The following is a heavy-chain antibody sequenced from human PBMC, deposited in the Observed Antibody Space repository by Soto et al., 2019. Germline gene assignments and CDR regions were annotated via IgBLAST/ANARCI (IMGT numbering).Heavy chain of an antibody. Sequence: GASVKVSCQASGGTFSSYTISWVRQAPGQGLEWMGRIIPILGIANYAQKFQGRVTITADKSTSTAYMELSSLRSEDTAVYYCASIRYYYGSGSYYNTPTYSYYMDVWGKGTTVTVSS. CDR2: IIPILGIA. V-gene: IGHV1-69*02. J-gene: IGHJ6*03. D-gene: IGHD3-10*01. CDR3: ASIRYYYGSGSYYNTPTYSYYMDV. CDR1: GGTFSSYT.